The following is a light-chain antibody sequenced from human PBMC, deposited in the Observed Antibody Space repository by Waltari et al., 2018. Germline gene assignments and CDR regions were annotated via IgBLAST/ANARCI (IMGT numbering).Light chain of an antibody. CDR1: TLGSNS. CDR2: YDS. V-gene: IGLV3-21*04. CDR3: LVWHSTIDHQGV. Sequence: SSVVTQSPSVSVAPGETARITCGGDTLGSNSVTWYKQRPGKAPVLVISYDSDRPSWIPERFSGSNSGNTATLTISWVEAEDEADYYCLVWHSTIDHQGVFGGGTKLTVL. J-gene: IGLJ2*01.